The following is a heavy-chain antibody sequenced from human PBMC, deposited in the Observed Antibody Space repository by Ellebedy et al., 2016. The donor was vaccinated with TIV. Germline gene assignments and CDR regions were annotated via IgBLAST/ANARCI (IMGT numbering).Heavy chain of an antibody. J-gene: IGHJ6*03. V-gene: IGHV3-30-3*01. CDR1: GFTFDDYA. CDR2: ISYDGSNK. Sequence: GGSLRLSXAASGFTFDDYAMHWVRQAPGKGLEWVAVISYDGSNKYYADSVKGRFTISRDNSKNTLYLQMNSLRAEDTAVYYCARDGGDYYYYYMDVWGKGTTVTVSS. D-gene: IGHD4-17*01. CDR3: ARDGGDYYYYYMDV.